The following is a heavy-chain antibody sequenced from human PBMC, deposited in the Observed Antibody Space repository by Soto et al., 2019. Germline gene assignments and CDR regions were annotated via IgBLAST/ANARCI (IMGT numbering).Heavy chain of an antibody. D-gene: IGHD3-10*01. CDR2: ISGSGST. J-gene: IGHJ4*02. CDR1: GFTFSTYA. CDR3: AKGISTSGSSL. V-gene: IGHV3-23*01. Sequence: EVQLLESGGGLVQPGGSLRLSCAASGFTFSTYAMTWVRQAPGKGLAWLSSISGSGSTYYADSVKGRFTISRDNSKNTLYLQMNSLRAEDTAVYYCAKGISTSGSSLWGRGTLVTVSS.